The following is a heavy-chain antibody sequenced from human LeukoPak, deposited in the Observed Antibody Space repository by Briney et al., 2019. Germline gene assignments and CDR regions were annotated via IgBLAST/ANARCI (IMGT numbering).Heavy chain of an antibody. Sequence: PSETLSLTCTVSGGSISSYYWSWIRQPPGKGLEWIEYIYYSGSTNYNASLKSRVSISVDTSKNQFSLRLSSVTAADTAVYYCARGFYGSGSYYKSPFDCWGQGTLVTVSS. CDR2: IYYSGST. CDR3: ARGFYGSGSYYKSPFDC. CDR1: GGSISSYY. V-gene: IGHV4-59*13. J-gene: IGHJ4*02. D-gene: IGHD3-10*01.